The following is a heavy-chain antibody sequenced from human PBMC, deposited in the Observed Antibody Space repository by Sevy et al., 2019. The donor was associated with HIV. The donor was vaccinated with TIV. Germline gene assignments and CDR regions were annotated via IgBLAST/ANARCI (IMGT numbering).Heavy chain of an antibody. D-gene: IGHD2-8*01. V-gene: IGHV3-23*01. J-gene: IGHJ4*02. CDR2: LSFGCGQV. CDR1: GFTFNKYS. Sequence: GGSLRLSCVASGFTFNKYSMSWVRQAPGKGLERVSTLSFGCGQVNYADSVKGRFTISRDDSKNTLYLQMNSLRAEDTAVYYCAREGCTRPHDFWGQGTLVTVSS. CDR3: AREGCTRPHDF.